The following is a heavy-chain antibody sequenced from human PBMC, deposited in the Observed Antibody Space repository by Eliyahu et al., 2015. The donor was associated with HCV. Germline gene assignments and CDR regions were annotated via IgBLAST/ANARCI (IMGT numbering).Heavy chain of an antibody. V-gene: IGHV3-48*01. D-gene: IGHD2-15*01. CDR3: ASTLTGDIVVVVSLGAFDI. CDR1: GFXFXXXS. Sequence: EVQLVESGGGLVQPGGSLRLSCAASGFXFXXXSIXWVRQAPGKGLEWVSYISSSSSTIYYADSVKGRFTISRDNAKNSLYLQMNSLRAEDTAVYYCASTLTGDIVVVVSLGAFDIWGQGTMVTVSS. J-gene: IGHJ3*02. CDR2: ISSSSSTI.